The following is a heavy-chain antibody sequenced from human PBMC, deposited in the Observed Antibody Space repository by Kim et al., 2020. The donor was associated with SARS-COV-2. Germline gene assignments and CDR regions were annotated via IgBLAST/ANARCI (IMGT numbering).Heavy chain of an antibody. J-gene: IGHJ4*02. CDR1: GFTFSSYE. CDR2: ISCSGTI. V-gene: IGHV3-48*03. Sequence: GGSLRLSCAASGFTFSSYEMNWFRQAPDKGLEWLSYISCSGTIYYADAVKGRCTISSDNANNSLYLQMNSLRAEDSAVYYYARRGGLDYWGQGNLVTFCS. D-gene: IGHD3-16*01. CDR3: ARRGGLDY.